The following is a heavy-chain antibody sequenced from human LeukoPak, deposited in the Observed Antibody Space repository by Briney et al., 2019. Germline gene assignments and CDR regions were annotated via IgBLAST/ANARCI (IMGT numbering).Heavy chain of an antibody. CDR2: IIPILGIA. CDR1: GGTFSSYT. J-gene: IGHJ4*02. Sequence: KPGSSVKVSGKASGGTFSSYTISWVRQAPGQGLEWMGRIIPILGIANYAQKFQGRVTITADKSTSTAYMELSSLRSEDTAVYYCAREFDFWSGYLDYWGQGTLVTVSS. CDR3: AREFDFWSGYLDY. V-gene: IGHV1-69*04. D-gene: IGHD3-3*01.